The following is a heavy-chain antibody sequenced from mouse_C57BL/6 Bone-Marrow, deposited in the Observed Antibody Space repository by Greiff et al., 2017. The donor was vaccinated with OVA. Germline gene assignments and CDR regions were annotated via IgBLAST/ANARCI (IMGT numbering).Heavy chain of an antibody. D-gene: IGHD2-3*01. CDR3: ALIYDGPVDY. CDR1: GYSFTGYY. J-gene: IGHJ2*01. Sequence: EVQLVEPGPELVKPGASVKISCKASGYSFTGYYMNWVKQSPEKSLEWIGEINPSTGGTTYNQKFKAKATLTVDKSSSTAYMQLKSLTSEDSAVYYCALIYDGPVDYWGQGTTLTVSS. V-gene: IGHV1-42*01. CDR2: INPSTGGT.